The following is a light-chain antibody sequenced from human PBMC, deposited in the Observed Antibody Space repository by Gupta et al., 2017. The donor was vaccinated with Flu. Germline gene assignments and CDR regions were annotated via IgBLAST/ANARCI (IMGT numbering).Light chain of an antibody. CDR3: LLFYNEAWV. CDR1: TGAVTSGQY. CDR2: DAS. Sequence: TVTLTCGSTTGAVTSGQYPYWLQQRPGQAHRTLIYDASIKQSWTPARFSGSLLGGKAALTLSGAQPEDEADYYCLLFYNEAWVFGGGTKLTVL. V-gene: IGLV7-46*01. J-gene: IGLJ3*02.